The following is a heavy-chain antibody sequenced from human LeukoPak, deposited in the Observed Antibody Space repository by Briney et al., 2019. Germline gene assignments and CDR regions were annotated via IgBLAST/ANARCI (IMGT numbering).Heavy chain of an antibody. CDR2: FDPEDGET. D-gene: IGHD4-23*01. J-gene: IGHJ4*02. V-gene: IGHV1-24*01. CDR3: ATGVHLVRANDHGGNRGSGALDY. CDR1: GYTLTELS. Sequence: ASVKVSCKVSGYTLTELSMHWVRQAPGKGLEWMGGFDPEDGETIYAQKFQGRVTMTEDTSTDTAYMELSSLRSEDTAVYYCATGVHLVRANDHGGNRGSGALDYWGQGTLVTVSS.